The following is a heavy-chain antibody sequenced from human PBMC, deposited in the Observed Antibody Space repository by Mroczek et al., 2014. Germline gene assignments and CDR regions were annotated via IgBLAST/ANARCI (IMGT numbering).Heavy chain of an antibody. CDR2: ISAYNGNT. CDR1: GYTFTSYG. Sequence: QVQLVESGAEVKKPGASVKVSCKASGYTFTSYGISWVRQAPGQGLEWMGWISAYNGNTNYAQKLQGRVTMTTDTSTSTAYMELRSLRSDDTAVYYCARDGHCSSTSCYSDDYYYYMDVVGQRDPRSP. J-gene: IGHJ6*03. CDR3: ARDGHCSSTSCYSDDYYYYMDV. V-gene: IGHV1-18*01. D-gene: IGHD2-2*02.